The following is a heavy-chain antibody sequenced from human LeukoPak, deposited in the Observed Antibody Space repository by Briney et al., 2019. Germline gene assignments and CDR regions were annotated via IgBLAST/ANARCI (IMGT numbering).Heavy chain of an antibody. J-gene: IGHJ4*02. Sequence: GGSLRLSCAASGFTFSTYAMSWVRQAPGKGLEWVSTINGGGGSTYYTDSVKGRFTISRDNSKNTLYLQMNTLRAEDTAVYYCAKGHSSGWLCFDSWGQGTLVTVSS. CDR2: INGGGGST. CDR3: AKGHSSGWLCFDS. CDR1: GFTFSTYA. V-gene: IGHV3-23*01. D-gene: IGHD6-13*01.